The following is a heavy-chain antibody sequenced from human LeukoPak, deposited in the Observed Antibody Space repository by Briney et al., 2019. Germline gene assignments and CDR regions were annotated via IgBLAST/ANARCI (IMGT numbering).Heavy chain of an antibody. D-gene: IGHD3-3*01. CDR3: ARLDHYDFWSGSYFDY. CDR1: GYSISSGYY. CDR2: IYHSGST. Sequence: PSETLSLTCAVSGYSISSGYYWGWIRQPPGKGLEWIGSIYHSGSTYYNPSLKSRVTISVDTSKNQFSLKLSSVTAADTAVYYCARLDHYDFWSGSYFDYWGQGTLVTVSS. J-gene: IGHJ4*02. V-gene: IGHV4-38-2*01.